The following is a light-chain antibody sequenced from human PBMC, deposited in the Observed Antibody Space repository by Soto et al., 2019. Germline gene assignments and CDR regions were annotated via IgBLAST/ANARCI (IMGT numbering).Light chain of an antibody. Sequence: QSALTQPRSVSGSPGQSVTISCTGTSSDVGDYNYVSWYQQYPGKAPKLVIYDVSKRPSGVPDRFSGSKSGNTASLTISGRQAEDEADYYCCSFAGSYTFWVFGGATKLTVL. V-gene: IGLV2-11*01. CDR3: CSFAGSYTFWV. J-gene: IGLJ3*02. CDR1: SSDVGDYNY. CDR2: DVS.